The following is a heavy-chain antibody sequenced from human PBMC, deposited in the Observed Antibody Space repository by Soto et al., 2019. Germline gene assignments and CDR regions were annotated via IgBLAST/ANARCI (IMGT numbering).Heavy chain of an antibody. Sequence: GASVKVSCKASGYTFTSYAMHWVRQAPGQGLEWMGWISAYNGNTNYAQKLQGRVTMTTDTSTSTAYMELRSLRSDDTAVYYCARLIAGYYGSGSYYQADYWGQGTLVTVSS. J-gene: IGHJ4*02. V-gene: IGHV1-18*01. CDR3: ARLIAGYYGSGSYYQADY. CDR1: GYTFTSYA. D-gene: IGHD3-10*01. CDR2: ISAYNGNT.